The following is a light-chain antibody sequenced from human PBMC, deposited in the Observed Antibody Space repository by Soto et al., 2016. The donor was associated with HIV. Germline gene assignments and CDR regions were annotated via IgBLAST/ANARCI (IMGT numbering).Light chain of an antibody. J-gene: IGKJ2*01. CDR2: AAS. V-gene: IGKV1-39*01. Sequence: DIQMTQSPSSLSASVGDRVTITCRASQSISTYLNWYQQKPGKAPKVLIYAASNLQSGAPSRFSGSGSGTDFTLTISSLQPEDFATYYCQQYNSYYTFGQGTKLEIK. CDR3: QQYNSYYT. CDR1: QSISTY.